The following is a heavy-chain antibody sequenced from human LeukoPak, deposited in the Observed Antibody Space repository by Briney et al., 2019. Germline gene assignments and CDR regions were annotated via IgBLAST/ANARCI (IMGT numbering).Heavy chain of an antibody. V-gene: IGHV3-23*01. Sequence: GGSLRLSCAASGFTFSSYGMSWVRQAPGKGLEWVSAISGSGGSTYYADSVKGRFTISRDNSKNTLYLQMNSLRAEDTAVHYCAKPRHGDEGAFDYWGQGTLVTVSS. CDR2: ISGSGGST. J-gene: IGHJ4*02. D-gene: IGHD4-17*01. CDR1: GFTFSSYG. CDR3: AKPRHGDEGAFDY.